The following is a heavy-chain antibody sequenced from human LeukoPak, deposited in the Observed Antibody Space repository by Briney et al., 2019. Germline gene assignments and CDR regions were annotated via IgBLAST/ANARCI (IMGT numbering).Heavy chain of an antibody. J-gene: IGHJ4*02. Sequence: SETLSLTCTVPGGSISSSSYYWGWIRQPPGKGLEWIGSIHYSGSTYYNPSLKSRVTISVDTSKNQFSLKLSSVTAADTAVYYCASTAAAGDYWGQGTLVTVSS. D-gene: IGHD6-13*01. CDR3: ASTAAAGDY. CDR2: IHYSGST. V-gene: IGHV4-39*07. CDR1: GGSISSSSYY.